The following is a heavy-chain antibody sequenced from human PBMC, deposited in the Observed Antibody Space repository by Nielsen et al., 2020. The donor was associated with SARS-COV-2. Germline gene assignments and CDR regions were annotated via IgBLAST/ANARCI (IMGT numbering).Heavy chain of an antibody. D-gene: IGHD6-13*01. Sequence: GGSLRLSCVASGFTFSDYAMSWVRQAPGKGLEWVSSISTNGGGTYYAESVKGRFTISRDNSKNTLYLQMSSLRAEDTALYYCAAAGTNYYYGMDVWGQGTTVTVSS. J-gene: IGHJ6*02. CDR3: AAAGTNYYYGMDV. CDR1: GFTFSDYA. CDR2: ISTNGGGT. V-gene: IGHV3-23*01.